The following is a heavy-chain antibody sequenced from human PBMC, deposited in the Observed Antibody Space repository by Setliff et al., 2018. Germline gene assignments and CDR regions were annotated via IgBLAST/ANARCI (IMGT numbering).Heavy chain of an antibody. D-gene: IGHD3-9*01. J-gene: IGHJ4*02. CDR3: AGTPARGTTWLSPFDY. CDR2: IQGTGNT. Sequence: PSETLSLTCTVTGGSFDSGTHYWSWIRQPAGKVPEWIGLIQGTGNTNYNPSLQSRATISIDTSKNQISLKITSVTAADTALYSCAGTPARGTTWLSPFDYWGQGIQVAVSS. V-gene: IGHV4-61*02. CDR1: GGSFDSGTHY.